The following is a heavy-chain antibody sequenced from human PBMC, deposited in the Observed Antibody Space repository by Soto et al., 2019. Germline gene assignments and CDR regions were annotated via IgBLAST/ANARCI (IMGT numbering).Heavy chain of an antibody. CDR2: ISGYNGDT. Sequence: ASLKVSWKASGYAFTRYSIRWVRQAPGQGLEWMGWISGYNGDTEYSKNFQGRLTMTIDTSTTTASMELRSLRSDDTAVYYCARASLTIFGAPYGMDVWGQGTSVTVSS. J-gene: IGHJ6*02. D-gene: IGHD3-3*01. V-gene: IGHV1-18*04. CDR3: ARASLTIFGAPYGMDV. CDR1: GYAFTRYS.